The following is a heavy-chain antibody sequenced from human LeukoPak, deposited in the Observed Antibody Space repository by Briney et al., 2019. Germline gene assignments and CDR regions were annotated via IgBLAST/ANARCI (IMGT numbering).Heavy chain of an antibody. CDR1: GFTFDDYA. CDR2: ISWNSGSI. V-gene: IGHV3-9*01. J-gene: IGHJ4*02. D-gene: IGHD7-27*01. Sequence: PGGSLRLSCAASGFTFDDYAMHWVRQAPGKGLEWVSGISWNSGSIGYADSVKGRFTISRDNAKNSLYLQMNSLRAEDTAVYYCANSLTVTGELDYWGQGTLVTVSS. CDR3: ANSLTVTGELDY.